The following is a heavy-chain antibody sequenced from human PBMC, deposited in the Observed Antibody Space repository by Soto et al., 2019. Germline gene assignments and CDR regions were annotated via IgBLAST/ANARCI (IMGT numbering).Heavy chain of an antibody. Sequence: PSHTLSLTCTVSGGSISSSSYYWDWIRQPPGKGLEWIGSISYSGSTYYNPSLKSRVTIAVDTSKNQFSMKLSSVTAADTAVYYCARANNRLALTDYYHYGMDVWGQGPTVT. J-gene: IGHJ6*02. CDR3: ARANNRLALTDYYHYGMDV. CDR2: ISYSGST. D-gene: IGHD1-20*01. CDR1: GGSISSSSYY. V-gene: IGHV4-39*01.